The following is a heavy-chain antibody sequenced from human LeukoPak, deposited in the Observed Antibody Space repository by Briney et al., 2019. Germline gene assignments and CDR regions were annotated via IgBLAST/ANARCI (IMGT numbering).Heavy chain of an antibody. CDR3: AKARYDFWSGYYTGYYYYGMDV. V-gene: IGHV3-23*01. CDR1: GFTFSSYA. Sequence: GGSLRLSCAASGFTFSSYAMSWVRQAPGKGLEWVSAISGSGGSTYYADSVKGRFTISRDNSKNTLYLQMNSLRAEDTAVYYCAKARYDFWSGYYTGYYYYGMDVWGQGTTVTVSS. D-gene: IGHD3-3*01. J-gene: IGHJ6*02. CDR2: ISGSGGST.